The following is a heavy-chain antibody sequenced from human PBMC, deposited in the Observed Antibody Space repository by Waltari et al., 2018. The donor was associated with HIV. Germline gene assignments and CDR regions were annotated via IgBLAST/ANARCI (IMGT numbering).Heavy chain of an antibody. Sequence: EVQLVESGGGLVQPGGSLRLSCVASGFTFSYHAMNWVRQAPGNGLEWISYISSNSSTIYHAESVKGRFTISRDNAKNSLYLQMNSLRDEDTAVYYCVRVGTSFDFWGQGTLVTVSS. D-gene: IGHD2-8*01. CDR3: VRVGTSFDF. CDR1: GFTFSYHA. CDR2: ISSNSSTI. V-gene: IGHV3-48*02. J-gene: IGHJ4*02.